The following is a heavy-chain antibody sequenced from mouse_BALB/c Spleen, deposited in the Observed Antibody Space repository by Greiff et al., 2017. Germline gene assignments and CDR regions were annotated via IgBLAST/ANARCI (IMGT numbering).Heavy chain of an antibody. CDR3: VRGPLPY. CDR1: GFTFNTYA. CDR2: IRSKSNNYAT. Sequence: EVQVVESGGGLVQPKGSLKLSCAASGFTFNTYAMNWVRQAPGKGLEWVARIRSKSNNYATYYADSVKDRFTISRDDSQSMLYLQMNNLKTEDTAMYYCVRGPLPYWGQGTLVTVSA. J-gene: IGHJ3*01. D-gene: IGHD3-3*01. V-gene: IGHV10-1*02.